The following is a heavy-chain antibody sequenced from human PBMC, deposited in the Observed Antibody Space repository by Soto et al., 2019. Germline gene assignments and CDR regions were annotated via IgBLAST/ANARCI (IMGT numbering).Heavy chain of an antibody. CDR1: GGSISISNW. CDR3: ARDPSIAARPLDY. CDR2: IYHSGST. V-gene: IGHV4-4*02. Sequence: PSETLSLTCAVSGGSISISNWCSCVRQPPGKGLEWIGEIYHSGSTNYNPSLKSRVTISVDKSKNQFSLKLSSVTAADTAVYYCARDPSIAARPLDYWGQGTLVTVSS. D-gene: IGHD6-6*01. J-gene: IGHJ4*02.